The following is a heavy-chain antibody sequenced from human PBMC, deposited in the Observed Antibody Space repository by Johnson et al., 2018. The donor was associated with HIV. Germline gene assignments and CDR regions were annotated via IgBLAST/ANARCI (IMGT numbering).Heavy chain of an antibody. CDR3: AREGGPPKLAFDI. V-gene: IGHV3-66*01. CDR2: IYSGGNT. CDR1: GFTVSSNY. J-gene: IGHJ3*02. D-gene: IGHD3-16*01. Sequence: EVQLVESGGGVVRPGGSLRLSCAASGFTVSSNYMTWVRQAPGKGLEWVTVIYSGGNTDYADSVTGRFTISRDNSKNTLYLQMNSLRAEGTAVYFCAREGGPPKLAFDIWGQGTMVTVSS.